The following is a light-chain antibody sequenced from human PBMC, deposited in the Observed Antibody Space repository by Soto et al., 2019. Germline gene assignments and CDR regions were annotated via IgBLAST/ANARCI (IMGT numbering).Light chain of an antibody. CDR1: QGIRND. CDR2: ASS. CDR3: LQDYAYPRT. J-gene: IGKJ1*01. Sequence: AIQMTQSPSSLSASVGDRVTITCRASQGIRNDLAWYQQRPGKAPKLLIYASSNLQSGVPSRFRGSGSGADFTLTISSLQPEDFATYYCLQDYAYPRTFGQGTKVDI. V-gene: IGKV1-6*01.